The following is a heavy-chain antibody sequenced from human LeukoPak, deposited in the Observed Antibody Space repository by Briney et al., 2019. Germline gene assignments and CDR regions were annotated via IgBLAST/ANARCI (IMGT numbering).Heavy chain of an antibody. J-gene: IGHJ3*01. D-gene: IGHD4-17*01. CDR2: ISSYSSTI. Sequence: PGGSLRVSCAASGFTFSHYSINWVSQAPGKGVEWISYISSYSSTISYADSVKGRFTISRDNAKNSLYLQMNSLRAEDTAVYYCARGNAYGERGFYAFDVWGQGTMVTVSS. CDR1: GFTFSHYS. CDR3: ARGNAYGERGFYAFDV. V-gene: IGHV3-48*01.